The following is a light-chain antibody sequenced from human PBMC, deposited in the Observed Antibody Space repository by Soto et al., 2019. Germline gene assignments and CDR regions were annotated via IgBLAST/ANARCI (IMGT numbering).Light chain of an antibody. CDR2: WAS. V-gene: IGKV4-1*01. CDR1: QSVLYSSNNQNY. J-gene: IGKJ2*01. CDR3: QQYYSTPYT. Sequence: DIVMTQSPDSLAVSLGERATINCKSSQSVLYSSNNQNYLAWYQQKPGQPPNLLIYWASTRESGVPDRFSGSGFETDFTLTISSLQAEDVAVYYCQQYYSTPYTFGQGTKLEIK.